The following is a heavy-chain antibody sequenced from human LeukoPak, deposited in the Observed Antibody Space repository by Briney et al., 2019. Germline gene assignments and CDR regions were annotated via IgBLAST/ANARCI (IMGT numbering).Heavy chain of an antibody. Sequence: PGRSLRLSCAASGFTFSSHAMQWVRQAPGKGLEWVALIWYDGTNKYYADSVKGRFTISGDNSKNTVYLQINSLRAEDTAVYYCGKTTAGYSSGQKPAWPVDYWGQGTLVTVSS. CDR3: GKTTAGYSSGQKPAWPVDY. CDR2: IWYDGTNK. V-gene: IGHV3-33*06. J-gene: IGHJ4*02. CDR1: GFTFSSHA. D-gene: IGHD5-18*01.